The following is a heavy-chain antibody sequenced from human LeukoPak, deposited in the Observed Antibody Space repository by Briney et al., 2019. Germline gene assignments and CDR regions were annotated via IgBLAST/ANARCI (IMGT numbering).Heavy chain of an antibody. V-gene: IGHV3-11*01. CDR2: INSGGTTL. D-gene: IGHD3-10*01. CDR1: GFIFSDHY. J-gene: IGHJ4*02. Sequence: GGSLRLSCEGPGFIFSDHYMTWVRQAPGKGLDLVASINSGGTTLYYADSVEGRFTISRDNAKDSLYLEMNSLRVDDTAVYYCARLRGFIDYWGQGSLVTVSS. CDR3: ARLRGFIDY.